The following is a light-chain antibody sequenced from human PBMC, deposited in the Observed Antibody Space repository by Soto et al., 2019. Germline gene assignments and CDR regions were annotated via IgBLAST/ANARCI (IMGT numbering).Light chain of an antibody. CDR1: QSISSW. CDR3: QQYHSYSVT. J-gene: IGKJ5*01. Sequence: DIQMTQSPSTLSASVGDRVTITCRASQSISSWLAWYQQKPGKAPQLLIYDASSLETGVPSRFRGSGSGTEFSLTISSLQPDDFETYYCQQYHSYSVTFGQGTRLEIK. CDR2: DAS. V-gene: IGKV1-5*01.